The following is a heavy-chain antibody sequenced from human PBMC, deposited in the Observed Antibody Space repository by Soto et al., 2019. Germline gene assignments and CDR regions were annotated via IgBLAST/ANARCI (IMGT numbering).Heavy chain of an antibody. Sequence: LRLSCAASGFTFSDYYMSWIRQAPGKGLEWVSYISSSGSTIYYADSVKGRFTISRDNAKNSLYLQMNSLRAEDTAVYYCARGYCSGGSCYDYFDYWGQGTLVTVSS. CDR2: ISSSGSTI. V-gene: IGHV3-11*01. J-gene: IGHJ4*02. D-gene: IGHD2-15*01. CDR3: ARGYCSGGSCYDYFDY. CDR1: GFTFSDYY.